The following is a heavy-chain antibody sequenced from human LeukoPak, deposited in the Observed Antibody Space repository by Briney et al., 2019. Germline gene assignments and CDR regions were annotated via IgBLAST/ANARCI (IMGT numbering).Heavy chain of an antibody. CDR1: GGSFSGYY. V-gene: IGHV4-34*01. CDR2: INHSGST. CDR3: ARGQSIVGATGDY. D-gene: IGHD1-26*01. J-gene: IGHJ4*02. Sequence: SETLSLTCAVYGGSFSGYYWSWIRQPPGKGLEWIGEINHSGSTNYNPSLKSRVTMSVDTSKNQFSLKLSSVTAADTAVYYCARGQSIVGATGDYWGQATLVTVSS.